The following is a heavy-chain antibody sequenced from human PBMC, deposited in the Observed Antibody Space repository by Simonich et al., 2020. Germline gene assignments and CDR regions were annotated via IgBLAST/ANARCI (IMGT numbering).Heavy chain of an antibody. V-gene: IGHV3-21*01. D-gene: IGHD6-19*01. Sequence: EVQLVESGGGLVKPGGSLRLSCAASVFTFSSYSMNWVLQAPGKGLERVSSIRSSSSYIYYADAGKGRFTISRDKAKNALYLQMNSLRAEDTAVYDCARWIAVAGTGAYGMDVWGQGTTVTVSS. CDR3: ARWIAVAGTGAYGMDV. CDR1: VFTFSSYS. J-gene: IGHJ6*02. CDR2: IRSSSSYI.